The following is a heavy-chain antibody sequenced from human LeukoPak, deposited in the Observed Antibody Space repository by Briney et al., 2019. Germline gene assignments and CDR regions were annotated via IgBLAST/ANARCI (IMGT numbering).Heavy chain of an antibody. J-gene: IGHJ4*02. D-gene: IGHD5/OR15-5a*01. CDR3: ARVASSMSQPY. CDR2: INHSGST. V-gene: IGHV4-34*01. CDR1: GGSFSGYY. Sequence: SETLSLTCAVYGGSFSGYYWSWIRQPPGKGLEWIGEINHSGSTNYNPSLKSRVTISVDTSKNQFSLKLSSVTAADMAVYYCARVASSMSQPYWGQGTLVTVSS.